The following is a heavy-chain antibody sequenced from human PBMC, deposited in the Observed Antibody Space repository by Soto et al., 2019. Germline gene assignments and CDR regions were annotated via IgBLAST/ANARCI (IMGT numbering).Heavy chain of an antibody. Sequence: QVQLQQWGAGLLKPSETLSLTCAVYGGSFSGYYWSWIRQPPGKGLEWIVEINHSGSTNHNPSLMSGVTISVDTSTNQFSLKLSSVTAADTAVYYCARGVRLLWFGDLFDSWGQGTLVTVSS. D-gene: IGHD3-10*01. CDR3: ARGVRLLWFGDLFDS. J-gene: IGHJ4*02. V-gene: IGHV4-34*01. CDR2: INHSGST. CDR1: GGSFSGYY.